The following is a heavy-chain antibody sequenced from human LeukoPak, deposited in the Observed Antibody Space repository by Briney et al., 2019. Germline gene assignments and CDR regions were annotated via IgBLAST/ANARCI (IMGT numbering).Heavy chain of an antibody. Sequence: PSETLSPTCTVSGGSISSGDYYWSWVRQPPGKGLEWIGEINHSGSTNYNPSLKSRVTISVDTSKNQFSLKLSSVTAADTAVYYCARRYGDLRPDFDYWGQGTLVTVSS. V-gene: IGHV4-39*07. CDR1: GGSISSGDYY. CDR2: INHSGST. J-gene: IGHJ4*02. D-gene: IGHD4-17*01. CDR3: ARRYGDLRPDFDY.